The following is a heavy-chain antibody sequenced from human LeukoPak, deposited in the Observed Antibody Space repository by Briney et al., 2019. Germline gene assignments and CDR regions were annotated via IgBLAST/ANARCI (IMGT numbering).Heavy chain of an antibody. V-gene: IGHV3-48*03. J-gene: IGHJ4*02. CDR2: ISSSGSTI. CDR1: GFTFSSYE. Sequence: GGSLRLSCAASGFTFSSYEMNWVRQAPGKGLEWLSYISSSGSTISYADSVKGRFTISRDNAKNSLYLQMNSLRAEDTALYYCARGSSGYDWVDYWGQGTRVTVSS. CDR3: ARGSSGYDWVDY. D-gene: IGHD5-12*01.